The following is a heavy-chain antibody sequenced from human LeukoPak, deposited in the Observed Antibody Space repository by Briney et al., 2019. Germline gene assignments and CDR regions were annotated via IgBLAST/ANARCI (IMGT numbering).Heavy chain of an antibody. D-gene: IGHD4-17*01. CDR2: ISYIGST. Sequence: SETLSLTCAVSDDSFSSHYWTWIRQPPGKGLEWIGYISYIGSTNYNPSLKSRVTISIDTSKNQFSLKLSSVTAADTAVYYCARDLVTVTKGFDIWGQGTLVTVSS. CDR3: ARDLVTVTKGFDI. V-gene: IGHV4-59*11. J-gene: IGHJ4*02. CDR1: DDSFSSHY.